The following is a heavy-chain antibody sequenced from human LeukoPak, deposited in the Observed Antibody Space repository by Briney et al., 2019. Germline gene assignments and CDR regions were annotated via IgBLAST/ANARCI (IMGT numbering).Heavy chain of an antibody. CDR3: ARDTGYSSSWSPSVGVH. D-gene: IGHD6-13*01. CDR1: GGSISSSNW. J-gene: IGHJ4*02. V-gene: IGHV4-4*02. CDR2: IYHSGST. Sequence: SETLSLTCAVSGGSISSSNWWSWVRQPPGKGLEWIGEIYHSGSTNYNPSLKSRVTISVDKSKNQFSLKLSSVTAADTAVYYCARDTGYSSSWSPSVGVHWGQGTLVTVSS.